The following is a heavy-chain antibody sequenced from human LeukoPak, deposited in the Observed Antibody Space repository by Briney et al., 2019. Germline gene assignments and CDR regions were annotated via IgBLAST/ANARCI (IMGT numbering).Heavy chain of an antibody. CDR1: GFTFSSYG. Sequence: PGGSLRLSCAASGFTFSSYGMHWVRQAPGKGLEWVAVIWYDGSNKYYADSVKGRFTISRDNSKNTLYLQMNSLRAEDTAVYYCARDRYDILTGYYRQLDYWGQGTLVTVSS. V-gene: IGHV3-33*01. J-gene: IGHJ4*02. CDR2: IWYDGSNK. D-gene: IGHD3-9*01. CDR3: ARDRYDILTGYYRQLDY.